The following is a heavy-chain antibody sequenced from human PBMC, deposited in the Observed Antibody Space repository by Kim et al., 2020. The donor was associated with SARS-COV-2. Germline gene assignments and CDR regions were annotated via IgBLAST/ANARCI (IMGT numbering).Heavy chain of an antibody. J-gene: IGHJ6*02. CDR1: GFTFSSYD. V-gene: IGHV3-13*01. CDR3: ARGEGAAGTHGYYYYYGMDV. CDR2: IGTAGDT. D-gene: IGHD6-13*01. Sequence: GGSLRLSCAASGFTFSSYDMHWVRQATGKGLEWVSAIGTAGDTYYPGSVKGRFTISRENAKNSLYLQMNSLRAGDTAVYYCARGEGAAGTHGYYYYYGMDVWGQGTTVTVSS.